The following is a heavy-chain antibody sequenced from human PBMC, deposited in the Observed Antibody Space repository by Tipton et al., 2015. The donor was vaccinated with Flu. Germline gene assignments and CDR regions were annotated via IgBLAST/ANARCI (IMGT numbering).Heavy chain of an antibody. CDR3: LRLSGLDPGI. V-gene: IGHV1-2*02. CDR1: GNTFIDYY. Sequence: QVQLVQSGAEVKKPGASVKVSCKASGNTFIDYYIHWVRQAPGQGLEWMGWINPNSGTTNYAQNFQGRVTLTGDPSIRPAYMEQNRLRSDDTALYYCLRLSGLDPGIWGQGTLVTVSS. J-gene: IGHJ4*02. CDR2: INPNSGTT. D-gene: IGHD2/OR15-2a*01.